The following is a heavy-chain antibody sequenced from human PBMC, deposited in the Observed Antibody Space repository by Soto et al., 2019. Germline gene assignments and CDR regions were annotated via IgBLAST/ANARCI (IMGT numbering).Heavy chain of an antibody. CDR1: GYTFSSYA. CDR3: ARSASGTYSQGYNFYVMEV. CDR2: ISGSGGST. J-gene: IGHJ6*02. V-gene: IGHV3-23*01. D-gene: IGHD3-10*01. Sequence: GGSLRLSCAASGYTFSSYAMSWVRQAPGKGLEWVSAISGSGGSTYYADSVKGRFTISRDNSKNTLYLQMNSLRAEDTAVYYCARSASGTYSQGYNFYVMEVWGPGTTVTVSS.